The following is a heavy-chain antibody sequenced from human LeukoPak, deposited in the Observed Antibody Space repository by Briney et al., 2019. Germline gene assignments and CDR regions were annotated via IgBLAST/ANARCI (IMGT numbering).Heavy chain of an antibody. Sequence: ASVKVSCKASGDTFTSYDINWVRQATGQGLEWMGYMNPNSGKTEYAQKFQGRVTMTADTSISTAYMELSSLTSEDTAVYYCARELRRDAYWGQGTLVTVSS. J-gene: IGHJ4*02. CDR3: ARELRRDAY. D-gene: IGHD5-24*01. CDR1: GDTFTSYD. CDR2: MNPNSGKT. V-gene: IGHV1-8*01.